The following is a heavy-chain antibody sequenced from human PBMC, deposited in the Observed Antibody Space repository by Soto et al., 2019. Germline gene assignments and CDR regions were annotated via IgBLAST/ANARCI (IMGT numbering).Heavy chain of an antibody. Sequence: GASVKVSCKVSGYTLTELSMHWVRQAPGKGLEWMGGFGPEDGETIYAQKFQGRVTMTEDTSTDTAYMELSSLRSEDTAVYYCATEVPTRYYYGMDVWGQGTTVTVSS. J-gene: IGHJ6*02. D-gene: IGHD5-12*01. CDR1: GYTLTELS. CDR2: FGPEDGET. CDR3: ATEVPTRYYYGMDV. V-gene: IGHV1-24*01.